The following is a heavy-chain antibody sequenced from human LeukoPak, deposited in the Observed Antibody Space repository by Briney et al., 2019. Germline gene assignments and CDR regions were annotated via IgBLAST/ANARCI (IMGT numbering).Heavy chain of an antibody. CDR2: ISAYNGNT. CDR1: AYTFTIYG. V-gene: IGHV1-18*01. Sequence: VASVTVSFTSSAYTFTIYGISWVRQAPGQGEGGMGWISAYNGNTNYAQKLQGRVTMPTDPSTSTAYMELRSLRSDDTAVYYCAREDSGSYYFEGRDNAFDIWGQGTMVTVSS. D-gene: IGHD1-26*01. J-gene: IGHJ3*02. CDR3: AREDSGSYYFEGRDNAFDI.